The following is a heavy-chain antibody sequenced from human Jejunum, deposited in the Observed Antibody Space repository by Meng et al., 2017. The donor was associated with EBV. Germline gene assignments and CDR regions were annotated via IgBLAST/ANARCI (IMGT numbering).Heavy chain of an antibody. CDR1: GDSITRGAYL. CDR3: ARGGPDFGDYVPFDY. CDR2: IYHIGST. Sequence: QLQLQGSGSGVVNLSHPLSLPCAVAGDSITRGAYLWSWIRQPPGKGLEWIGNIYHIGSTYYNPSLKSRVTISVDGSKNQFSLKLTSVTAADTAVYYCARGGPDFGDYVPFDYWGQGTLVTVSS. D-gene: IGHD4-17*01. V-gene: IGHV4-30-2*01. J-gene: IGHJ4*02.